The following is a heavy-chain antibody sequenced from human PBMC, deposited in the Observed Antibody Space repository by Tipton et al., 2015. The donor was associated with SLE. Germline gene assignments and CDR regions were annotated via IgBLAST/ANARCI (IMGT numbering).Heavy chain of an antibody. D-gene: IGHD2-2*01. Sequence: TLSLTCTVSGGSISSHYWSWIRQPPGKGLEWIGYIYYSGSTNYNPSLKSRVTISVDTSKNQFSLKLSSVTAADTAVYYCARDRYCSSTSCYWFDPWGQGTLVTVSS. CDR2: IYYSGST. V-gene: IGHV4-59*11. CDR1: GGSISSHY. J-gene: IGHJ5*02. CDR3: ARDRYCSSTSCYWFDP.